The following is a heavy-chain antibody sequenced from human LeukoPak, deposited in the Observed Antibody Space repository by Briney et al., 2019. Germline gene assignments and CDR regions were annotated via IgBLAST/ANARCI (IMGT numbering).Heavy chain of an antibody. D-gene: IGHD3-22*01. J-gene: IGHJ4*02. CDR2: IYYSGST. V-gene: IGHV4-59*08. CDR3: ARRYYYDSSGYYYESDY. Sequence: PSETLSLTCTVSGGSISSYYWSWIRQPPGKGLEWIGYIYYSGSTNYNPSLKSRVTISVDTSKNQFSLKLSSVTAADTAVYYCARRYYYDSSGYYYESDYWGQGTLVTVSS. CDR1: GGSISSYY.